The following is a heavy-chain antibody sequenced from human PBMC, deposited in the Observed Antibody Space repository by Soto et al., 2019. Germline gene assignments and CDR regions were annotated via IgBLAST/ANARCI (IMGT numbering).Heavy chain of an antibody. CDR1: GFTFSSYD. Sequence: GGSLRLSCAASGFTFSSYDMHWVRQATGKGLEWVSAIGTAGDTYYPGSVKGRFTISRENAKNSLYPQMNSLRAEDTAVYYCARVLYSYGRYYYYGMDVWGQGTTVTVS. CDR3: ARVLYSYGRYYYYGMDV. CDR2: IGTAGDT. D-gene: IGHD5-18*01. J-gene: IGHJ6*02. V-gene: IGHV3-13*01.